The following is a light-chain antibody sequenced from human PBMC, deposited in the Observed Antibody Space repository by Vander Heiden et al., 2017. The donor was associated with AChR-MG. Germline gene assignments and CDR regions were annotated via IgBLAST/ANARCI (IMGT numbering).Light chain of an antibody. CDR3: SSFVTRVV. Sequence: QSALTPPASVSGSPGQSITISCSGLSAAGGPYNYVSWYQHQPGKAPKLIHYEVAKRTSALSVRFSGSRSGNSASLTISGRVPEDESHYYSSSFVTRVVFGGGTKLTVL. V-gene: IGLV2-14*01. J-gene: IGLJ2*01. CDR1: SAAGGPYNY. CDR2: EVA.